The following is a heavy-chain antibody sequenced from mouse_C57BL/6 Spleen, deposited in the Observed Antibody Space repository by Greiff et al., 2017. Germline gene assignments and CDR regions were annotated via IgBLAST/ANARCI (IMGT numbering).Heavy chain of an antibody. V-gene: IGHV5-16*01. J-gene: IGHJ4*01. CDR3: AREGGYGNYVWAMDY. CDR1: GFTFSDYY. CDR2: INYDGSST. D-gene: IGHD2-10*02. Sequence: EVKLMESEGGLVQPGSSMKLSCTASGFTFSDYYMAWVRQVPEKGLEWVANINYDGSSTYYLDSLKSRFIISRDNAKNILYLQMSSLKSEDTATYYCAREGGYGNYVWAMDYWGQGTSVTVSS.